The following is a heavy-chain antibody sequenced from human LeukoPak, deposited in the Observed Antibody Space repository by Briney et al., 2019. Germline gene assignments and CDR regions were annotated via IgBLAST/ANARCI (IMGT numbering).Heavy chain of an antibody. CDR3: AGGVDTAMNLARFDY. Sequence: GASVKVSCKASGGTFSSYAISWVRQAPGQGLEWMGGIIPIFGTANYAQKFQGRVTITADESTSTAYMELSSLRSEDTAVYYCAGGVDTAMNLARFDYWGQGTLVTVSS. CDR1: GGTFSSYA. CDR2: IIPIFGTA. D-gene: IGHD5-18*01. J-gene: IGHJ4*02. V-gene: IGHV1-69*13.